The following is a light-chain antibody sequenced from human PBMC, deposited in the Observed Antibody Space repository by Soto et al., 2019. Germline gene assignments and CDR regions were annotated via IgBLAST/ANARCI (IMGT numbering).Light chain of an antibody. CDR2: RAS. V-gene: IGKV3-15*01. CDR1: QSLSSN. CDR3: QQYTNWPVT. J-gene: IGKJ4*01. Sequence: IVMTQSPATLSVSPGERATLSCRASQSLSSNLAWYQQKPGQAPRLLIYRASTRATGVPARFSGSGSVTEFTLTISSLQSEAFAVYYCQQYTNWPVTFGGGTKVEIK.